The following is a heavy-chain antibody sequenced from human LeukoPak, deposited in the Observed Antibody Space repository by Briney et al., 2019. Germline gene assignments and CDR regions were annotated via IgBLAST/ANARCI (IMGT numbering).Heavy chain of an antibody. D-gene: IGHD3-10*01. CDR2: ISGSGGVT. V-gene: IGHV3-23*01. J-gene: IGHJ4*02. Sequence: GGSLRLSCAASGFTFSTFISYAMSWVRQAPGKGLEWVSTISGSGGVTYYADSVKGRFTISRDNSKNTLYLQMNSLRAEDTAVYYCARVGSGSYYPDYWGQGTLVTVSS. CDR3: ARVGSGSYYPDY. CDR1: GFTFSTFISYA.